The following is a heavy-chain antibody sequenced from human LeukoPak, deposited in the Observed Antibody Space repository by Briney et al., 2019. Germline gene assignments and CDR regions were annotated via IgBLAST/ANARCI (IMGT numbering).Heavy chain of an antibody. J-gene: IGHJ1*01. V-gene: IGHV3-23*01. D-gene: IGHD2-2*01. CDR3: ANFHCSTTSCHLSGYFQY. CDR1: GFTFNTYA. Sequence: GGSLRLSCAAPGFTFNTYAMSWVRQAPGKGLEWVSAISGSGGSTFYADSVKGRFTISRDYSKDTLYLQMNSLRAEDTAIYYCANFHCSTTSCHLSGYFQYWGQGTLVTVSS. CDR2: ISGSGGST.